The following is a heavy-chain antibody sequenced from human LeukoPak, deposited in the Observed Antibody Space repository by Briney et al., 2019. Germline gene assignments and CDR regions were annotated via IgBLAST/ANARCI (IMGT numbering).Heavy chain of an antibody. CDR2: IYYSGST. CDR3: ARDLSGGSYYDYYYGMDV. J-gene: IGHJ6*02. V-gene: IGHV4-59*01. Sequence: SETLSLTCTVSGGSISSYYWSWIRQPPGRGLEWIGYIYYSGSTNYNPSLKGRVTISVDTSKNQFSLKLSSVTAADTAVYYCARDLSGGSYYDYYYGMDVWGQGTTVTVSS. CDR1: GGSISSYY. D-gene: IGHD1-26*01.